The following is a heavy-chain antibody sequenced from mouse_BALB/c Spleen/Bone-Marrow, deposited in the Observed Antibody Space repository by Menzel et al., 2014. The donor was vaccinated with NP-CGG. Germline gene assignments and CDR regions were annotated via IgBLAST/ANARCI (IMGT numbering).Heavy chain of an antibody. D-gene: IGHD1-1*01. CDR3: ARHPIYYYGSGRGNYAMDY. V-gene: IGHV5-12-2*01. Sequence: EVHLVESGGGLVQPGGSLKLSCAASGFTFSSYIMSWVRQTPEKRLEWVAYISNGGGSTHYPDTVKGRFTISRDNAKNTLYLQMSSLKSEDTAMYYCARHPIYYYGSGRGNYAMDYWGQGTSVTVSS. CDR1: GFTFSSYI. CDR2: ISNGGGST. J-gene: IGHJ4*01.